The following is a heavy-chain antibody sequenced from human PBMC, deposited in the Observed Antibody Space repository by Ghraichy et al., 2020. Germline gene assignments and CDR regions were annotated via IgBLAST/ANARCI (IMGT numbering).Heavy chain of an antibody. D-gene: IGHD6-6*01. CDR3: ARVAYSSSYLLF. CDR1: GYTFTDYY. Sequence: ASVKVSCKASGYTFTDYYMHWVRQAPGQGLEWMGWINPNSGGTNYAQKFQGRVTMTRDTSISTAYMELSRLRSDDTAVYYCARVAYSSSYLLFWGQGTLVTVSS. J-gene: IGHJ4*02. CDR2: INPNSGGT. V-gene: IGHV1-2*02.